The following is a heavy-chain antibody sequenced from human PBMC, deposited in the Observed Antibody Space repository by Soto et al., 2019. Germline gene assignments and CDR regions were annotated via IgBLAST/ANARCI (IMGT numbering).Heavy chain of an antibody. V-gene: IGHV3-48*01. CDR1: GFTFTTYS. CDR2: ISSGSSTI. CDR3: ARDESRSHGFDP. J-gene: IGHJ5*02. Sequence: EVQLVESGGGLVQPGGSLKLSCAASGFTFTTYSMNWVRQAPGKGLEWISYISSGSSTIYYADSVKGRFTISRDNAKNSLYLQMNSRRAEDTAVYYCARDESRSHGFDPWGQGTLVTVSS.